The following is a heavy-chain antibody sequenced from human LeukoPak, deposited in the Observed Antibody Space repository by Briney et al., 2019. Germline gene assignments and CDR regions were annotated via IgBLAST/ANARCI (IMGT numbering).Heavy chain of an antibody. D-gene: IGHD5-18*01. CDR3: AKDLMAMVRFGAFDI. Sequence: GGSLRLSCAASGFTFDDYAMHWVRQAPGKGLEWVSGISWNSGSIGYADSVKGRFTISRDNAKNSLYLQMNSLRAEDTALYYCAKDLMAMVRFGAFDIWGQGTMVTVSS. CDR1: GFTFDDYA. CDR2: ISWNSGSI. J-gene: IGHJ3*02. V-gene: IGHV3-9*01.